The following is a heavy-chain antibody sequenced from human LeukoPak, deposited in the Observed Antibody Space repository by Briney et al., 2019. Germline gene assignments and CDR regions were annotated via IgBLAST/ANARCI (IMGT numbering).Heavy chain of an antibody. V-gene: IGHV3-21*01. Sequence: GGSLRLSCAASGFIFSTYTMSWVRQAPGKGLEWVSSISGSSNYIYYADSVKGRFTISRDNANNSLHLQMNSLTAEDTAVYYCSRVRLGELSLGRFDYWSQGTLVTVSP. D-gene: IGHD3-16*01. CDR3: SRVRLGELSLGRFDY. J-gene: IGHJ4*02. CDR2: ISGSSNYI. CDR1: GFIFSTYT.